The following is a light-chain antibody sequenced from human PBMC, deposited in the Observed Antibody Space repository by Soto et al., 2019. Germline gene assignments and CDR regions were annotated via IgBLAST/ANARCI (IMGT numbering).Light chain of an antibody. J-gene: IGKJ1*01. Sequence: DIQMTQSPSSLSGDVGERVTMACRESQSISSYLNWYQQKPGKAPKLLIYAASSLQSGVPSRFSGSGSGTDFTLTISSLQPEDFATYYCQQSYSTPWTFGQGTKVDIK. CDR2: AAS. V-gene: IGKV1-39*01. CDR1: QSISSY. CDR3: QQSYSTPWT.